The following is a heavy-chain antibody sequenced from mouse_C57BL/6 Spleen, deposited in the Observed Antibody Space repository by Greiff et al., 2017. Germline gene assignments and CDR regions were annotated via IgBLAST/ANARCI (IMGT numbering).Heavy chain of an antibody. CDR3: ASPYSNFVDY. J-gene: IGHJ2*01. CDR2: IYPRDGST. D-gene: IGHD2-5*01. Sequence: QVQLKQSGPELVKPGASVKLSCKASGYTFTSYDINWVKQRPGQGLEWIGWIYPRDGSTKYNEKFKGQATLTVDTSSSTAYMELHSLTSEDSAVYFCASPYSNFVDYWGQGTTLTVSS. CDR1: GYTFTSYD. V-gene: IGHV1-85*01.